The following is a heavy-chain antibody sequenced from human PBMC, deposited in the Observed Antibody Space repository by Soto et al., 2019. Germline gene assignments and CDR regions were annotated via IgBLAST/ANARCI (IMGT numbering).Heavy chain of an antibody. V-gene: IGHV3-49*04. CDR2: IRSEAYGGTK. J-gene: IGHJ4*02. CDR3: GRDKVGLLLPRVVDY. Sequence: PGGSLRLSCTGSGFTFGDYAMSWVRQAPGKGLEWVGFIRSEAYGGTKEYAASVKGRFTILRDDSKSIVYLQMNSLKTEDTAVYYCGRDKVGLLLPRVVDYWGQGTLVTVSS. CDR1: GFTFGDYA. D-gene: IGHD1-26*01.